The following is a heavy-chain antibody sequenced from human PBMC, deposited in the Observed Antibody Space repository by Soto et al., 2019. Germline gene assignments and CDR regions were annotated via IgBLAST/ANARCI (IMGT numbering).Heavy chain of an antibody. V-gene: IGHV1-69*13. Sequence: ASVKVSCKASGGTFSSYAISWVRQAPGQGLEWMGGIIPIFGTANYAQKFQGRVTITADESTSTAYMELSSLRSEDTAVYYCAREYCSGGSCYSGAFDIWGQGTMVTVSS. J-gene: IGHJ3*02. D-gene: IGHD2-15*01. CDR2: IIPIFGTA. CDR3: AREYCSGGSCYSGAFDI. CDR1: GGTFSSYA.